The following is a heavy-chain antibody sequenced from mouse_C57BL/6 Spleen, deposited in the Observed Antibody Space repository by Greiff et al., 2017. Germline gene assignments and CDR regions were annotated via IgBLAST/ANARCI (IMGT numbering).Heavy chain of an antibody. CDR1: GYSFTDYN. CDR2: INPNYGTT. Sequence: EVHLVESGPELVKPGASVKISCKASGYSFTDYNMNWVKQSNGKSLEWIGVINPNYGTTSYNQKFKGKATLTVDQSSSTAYMQLNSLTSEDSAVYYCARGRSTNYYFDYWGQGTTLTVSS. CDR3: ARGRSTNYYFDY. V-gene: IGHV1-39*01. J-gene: IGHJ2*01.